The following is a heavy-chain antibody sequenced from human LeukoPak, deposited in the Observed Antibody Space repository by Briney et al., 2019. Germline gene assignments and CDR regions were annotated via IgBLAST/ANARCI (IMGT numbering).Heavy chain of an antibody. CDR1: GGSISSGYYY. V-gene: IGHV4-30-4*01. CDR3: ARPYYYDSRIDP. CDR2: MYYSGST. J-gene: IGHJ5*02. D-gene: IGHD3-22*01. Sequence: PSQTLSLTCTVSGGSISSGYYYWSWIRQPPGKGLDWIAYMYYSGSTYYNPSLKSRVTMSADTFKNQLSLKLISVTAADTAVYYCARPYYYDSRIDPWGQGILVTVSS.